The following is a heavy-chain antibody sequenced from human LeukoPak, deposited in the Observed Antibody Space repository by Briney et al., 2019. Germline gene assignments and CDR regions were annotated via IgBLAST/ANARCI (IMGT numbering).Heavy chain of an antibody. CDR3: ASLIAAVGKRDNWFDP. V-gene: IGHV4-59*01. CDR2: IYYSGST. J-gene: IGHJ5*02. CDR1: XGSIGSXY. D-gene: IGHD6-13*01. Sequence: SETLXXXXXXXXGSIGSXYXXWIRQPPGKGXEXIXYIYYSGSTNYNPSLTSRGTISVETSKKQFSLNLSSVTAADTAVYYCASLIAAVGKRDNWFDPWGQGTLVTVSS.